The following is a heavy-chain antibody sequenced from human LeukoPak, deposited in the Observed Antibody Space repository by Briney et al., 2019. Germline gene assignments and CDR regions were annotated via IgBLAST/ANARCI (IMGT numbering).Heavy chain of an antibody. CDR3: ARFGSSLIYYFDY. V-gene: IGHV1-2*02. CDR1: GYTFTGYY. J-gene: IGHJ4*02. CDR2: INPNSGGT. Sequence: ASVKVSCKASGYTFTGYYMHWVRQAPGQVLEWMGWINPNSGGTNYAQEFQGRVTMTRDTSISTAYMELSRLRSDDTAVYYCARFGSSLIYYFDYWGQGTLVTVSS. D-gene: IGHD6-13*01.